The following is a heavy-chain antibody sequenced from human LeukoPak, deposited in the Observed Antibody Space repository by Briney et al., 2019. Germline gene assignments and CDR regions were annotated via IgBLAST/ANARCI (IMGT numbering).Heavy chain of an antibody. CDR3: AKDLPPFNAFDI. V-gene: IGHV3-30*02. Sequence: PGGSLSLSCAASGFTFSSYGMHWVRQAPGKGLEWVAFIRYDGSNKYYADSVKGRFTISRDNSKNTLYLQMNSLRAEDTAVYYCAKDLPPFNAFDIWGQGTMVTVSS. J-gene: IGHJ3*02. CDR2: IRYDGSNK. CDR1: GFTFSSYG.